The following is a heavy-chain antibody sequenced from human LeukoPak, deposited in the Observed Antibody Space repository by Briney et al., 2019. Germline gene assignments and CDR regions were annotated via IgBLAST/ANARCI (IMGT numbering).Heavy chain of an antibody. J-gene: IGHJ4*02. CDR2: INQDGSEG. CDR3: SRSLDY. CDR1: GFSFSDYR. V-gene: IGHV3-7*02. Sequence: HPGGSLRLSCAASGFSFSDYRMDWVRQSPGKGMEWVANINQDGSEGYYADSVKGRFTISRDNAKNSLYLQMNKLRAEDTAVYYCSRSLDYWGQGALVTVSS.